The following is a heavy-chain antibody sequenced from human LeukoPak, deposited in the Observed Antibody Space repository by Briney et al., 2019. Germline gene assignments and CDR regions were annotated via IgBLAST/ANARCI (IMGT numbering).Heavy chain of an antibody. CDR3: ARGRVAAAGINWFDP. J-gene: IGHJ5*02. D-gene: IGHD6-13*01. CDR2: IDHSGST. Sequence: SETLSLTCAVYGGSFSGYYWSWIRQPPGKGLEWIGEIDHSGSTNYNPSLKSRVTISVDTSKNQFSLKLSSVTAADTAVYYCARGRVAAAGINWFDPWGQGTLVTVSS. V-gene: IGHV4-34*01. CDR1: GGSFSGYY.